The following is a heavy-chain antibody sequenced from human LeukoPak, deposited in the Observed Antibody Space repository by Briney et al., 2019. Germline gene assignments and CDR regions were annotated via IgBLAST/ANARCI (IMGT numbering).Heavy chain of an antibody. V-gene: IGHV4-39*01. CDR3: ARQTGSGLFILP. Sequence: PSETLSLTCSVSGVSISSGSNYWGWIRQPPGKGLEWIGEINHSGSTNYNPSLKSRVTISVDTSKNQFSLRLTSVTAADTAVYYCARQTGSGLFILPGGQGTLVTVSS. CDR1: GVSISSGSNY. J-gene: IGHJ4*02. CDR2: INHSGST. D-gene: IGHD3/OR15-3a*01.